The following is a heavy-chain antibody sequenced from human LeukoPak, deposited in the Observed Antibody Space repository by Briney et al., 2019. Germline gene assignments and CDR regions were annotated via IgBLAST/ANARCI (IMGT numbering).Heavy chain of an antibody. CDR1: GGSISSSNHY. J-gene: IGHJ6*03. V-gene: IGHV4-39*07. D-gene: IGHD3-10*01. Sequence: SETLSLTCTVYGGSISSSNHYWGWIRQPPGKGLEWIGSNYFSGSTYYNPSLKSRVAISVDTSKNQFSLKLSSVTAADTAVYYCARGTRGSYYTDVWGKGTTVTVS. CDR2: NYFSGST. CDR3: ARGTRGSYYTDV.